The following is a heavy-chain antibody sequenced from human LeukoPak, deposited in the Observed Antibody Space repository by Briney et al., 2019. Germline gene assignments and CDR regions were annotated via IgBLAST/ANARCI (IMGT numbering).Heavy chain of an antibody. CDR3: AKVTYGSGTYGAFDY. D-gene: IGHD3-10*01. CDR2: ISSSSSYI. CDR1: GFTFSSYW. Sequence: GGSLRLSCAASGFTFSSYWMHWVRQAPGKGLEWVSSISSSSSYIYYADSVKGRFTISRDNAKNSLYLQMNSLRAEDTAVYYCAKVTYGSGTYGAFDYWGQGTLVTVSS. J-gene: IGHJ4*02. V-gene: IGHV3-21*01.